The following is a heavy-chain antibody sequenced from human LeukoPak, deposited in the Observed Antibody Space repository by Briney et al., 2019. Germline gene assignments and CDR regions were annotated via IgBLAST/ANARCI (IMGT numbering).Heavy chain of an antibody. CDR3: ARTDLGRHFDY. Sequence: PSETLSLTCTVSGGSVSSGSSYWSWIRQPPGKGLEWIGYIYNSESTNYNPSLKSRVTISLDTSKNQFSLKLRSVTAADTAVFYCARTDLGRHFDYWGQGTRVTVSS. V-gene: IGHV4-61*01. D-gene: IGHD1-26*01. J-gene: IGHJ4*02. CDR1: GGSVSSGSSY. CDR2: IYNSEST.